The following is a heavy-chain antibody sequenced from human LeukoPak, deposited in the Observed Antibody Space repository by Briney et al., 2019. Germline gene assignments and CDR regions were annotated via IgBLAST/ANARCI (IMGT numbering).Heavy chain of an antibody. CDR3: AREGKWLVRHFDY. J-gene: IGHJ4*02. D-gene: IGHD6-19*01. Sequence: QPGGSLRLSCAASGFTFSSYWMHWVRQAPGKGLVWVSRINSDGSSTSYADSVKGRFTISRDNAKNTLYLQMNSLRAEDTAVYYCAREGKWLVRHFDYWGQGTLVTVSS. CDR1: GFTFSSYW. V-gene: IGHV3-74*01. CDR2: INSDGSST.